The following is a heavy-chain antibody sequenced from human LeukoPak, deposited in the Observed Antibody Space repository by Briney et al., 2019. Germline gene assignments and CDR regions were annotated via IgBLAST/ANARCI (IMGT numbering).Heavy chain of an antibody. CDR3: AKEKYYGSD. Sequence: PGGSLRLSCAASGFTFSSYAMSWVRQAPGKGLEWVSSISAGGGSTNYADSVKGRFTISRENPKNTLYLQMNSLRAEGTAVYYCAKEKYYGSDWGQGTLVTVSS. CDR1: GFTFSSYA. D-gene: IGHD3-10*01. CDR2: ISAGGGST. V-gene: IGHV3-23*01. J-gene: IGHJ4*02.